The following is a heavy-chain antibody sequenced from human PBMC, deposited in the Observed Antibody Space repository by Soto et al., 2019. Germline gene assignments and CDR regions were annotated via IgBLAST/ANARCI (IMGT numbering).Heavy chain of an antibody. CDR3: ASRSSWFDAFDI. CDR1: GYTFTSYG. Sequence: ASVKVSCKASGYTFTSYGISWVRQAPGQGLEWMGWISAYNGNTNYAQKLQGRVTMTTDTSTSTAYMELRSLRSEDTAVYYCASRSSWFDAFDIWGQGTMVTVSS. V-gene: IGHV1-18*01. J-gene: IGHJ3*02. CDR2: ISAYNGNT. D-gene: IGHD6-13*01.